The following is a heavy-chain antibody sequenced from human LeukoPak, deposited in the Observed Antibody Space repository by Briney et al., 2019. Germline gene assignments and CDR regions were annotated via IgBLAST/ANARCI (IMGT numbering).Heavy chain of an antibody. D-gene: IGHD2/OR15-2a*01. CDR3: ARDFSFFETY. V-gene: IGHV3-21*01. CDR1: GFTFSSYS. Sequence: GGSLRLSCVASGFTFSSYSMNWVRQAPGKGLEWVSSISSSSSYIYYADSVKGRFTISRDNAKNSLYLQMNSLRAEDTAVYYCARDFSFFETYWGQGTLVTVSS. CDR2: ISSSSSYI. J-gene: IGHJ4*02.